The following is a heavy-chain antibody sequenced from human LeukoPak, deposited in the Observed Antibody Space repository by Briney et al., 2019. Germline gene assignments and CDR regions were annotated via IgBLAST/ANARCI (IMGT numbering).Heavy chain of an antibody. CDR3: ARDGSGWPGYYYYYYMGV. V-gene: IGHV1-8*01. CDR1: GYTFTSYD. J-gene: IGHJ6*03. Sequence: ASVKVSCKASGYTFTSYDINWVRQATGQGLEWMGWMNPNSGNTGYAQKFQGRVTMTRNTSISTAYMELSSLRSEDTAVYYCARDGSGWPGYYYYYYMGVWGKGTTVTVSS. D-gene: IGHD6-19*01. CDR2: MNPNSGNT.